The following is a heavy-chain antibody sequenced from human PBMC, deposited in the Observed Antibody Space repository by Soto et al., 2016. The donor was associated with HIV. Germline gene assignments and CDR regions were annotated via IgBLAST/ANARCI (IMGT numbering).Heavy chain of an antibody. CDR1: GFTFTGYY. CDR2: IHTYSGGT. CDR3: ARVWKWLTMQDAFDI. Sequence: QVQLVQSGAEVKKPGASVQVSCKASGFTFTGYYLHWVRQAPGQGLEWMGWIHTYSGGTDYAQKFQGRVTMTRDTSTSTVYMELTRLKSDDTAVYYCARVWKWLTMQDAFDIWGQGTMVTVSS. D-gene: IGHD6-19*01. J-gene: IGHJ3*02. V-gene: IGHV1-2*02.